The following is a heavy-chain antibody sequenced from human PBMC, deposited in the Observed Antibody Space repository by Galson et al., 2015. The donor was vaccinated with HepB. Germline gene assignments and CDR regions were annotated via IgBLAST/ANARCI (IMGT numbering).Heavy chain of an antibody. J-gene: IGHJ4*02. CDR2: IKSISDAGTI. CDR3: TTDPTTGYFDY. CDR1: GFTFSNAW. Sequence: SLRLSCAGSGFTFSNAWMSWVRQAPGKGLEWVGRIKSISDAGTIDYAAPVKGRFTISRDDSKNTLYLQMTSLKTEDTAVYYCTTDPTTGYFDYWGQGTLVTVSS. D-gene: IGHD1-1*01. V-gene: IGHV3-15*01.